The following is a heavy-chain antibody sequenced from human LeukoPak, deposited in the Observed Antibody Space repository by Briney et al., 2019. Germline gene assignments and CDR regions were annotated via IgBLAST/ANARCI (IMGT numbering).Heavy chain of an antibody. CDR1: GFTFSSYW. J-gene: IGHJ4*02. V-gene: IGHV3-7*01. Sequence: GGSLRLSCAASGFTFSSYWMNWVRQAPGKGLESVANIKQDGSEKYYVDSVKGRFTISRDNAKNSLYLQMNSLRADNTAVYYCARGGTSGSYSEVYFDYWGQGTLVTVSS. CDR2: IKQDGSEK. D-gene: IGHD1-26*01. CDR3: ARGGTSGSYSEVYFDY.